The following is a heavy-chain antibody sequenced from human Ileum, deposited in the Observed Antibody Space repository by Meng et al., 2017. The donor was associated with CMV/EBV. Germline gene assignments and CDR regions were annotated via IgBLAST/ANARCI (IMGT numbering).Heavy chain of an antibody. D-gene: IGHD1-1*01. J-gene: IGHJ5*02. Sequence: QASGDTFTASSIHWVRPAPGQGLEWMGRVNLYSGAADYAQTFQGRVTMTWDASITTAYMDLAWLRSDDTAIYFCARGGERGHQTLDPWGQGALVTVSS. CDR3: ARGGERGHQTLDP. CDR2: VNLYSGAA. V-gene: IGHV1-2*06. CDR1: GDTFTASS.